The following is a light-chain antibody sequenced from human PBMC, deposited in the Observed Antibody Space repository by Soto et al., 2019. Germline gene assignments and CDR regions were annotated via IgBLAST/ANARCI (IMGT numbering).Light chain of an antibody. CDR2: HAS. CDR3: QQYNKWPLT. J-gene: IGKJ4*01. CDR1: QSVYST. V-gene: IGKV3-15*01. Sequence: SXGERATLSCRASQSVYSTLAWYQQKPGQAPSLLIXHASTXATCIPARFSSSGSGTEFTLTISRLQSEDFAVYYCQQYNKWPLTFGGGTKLEIK.